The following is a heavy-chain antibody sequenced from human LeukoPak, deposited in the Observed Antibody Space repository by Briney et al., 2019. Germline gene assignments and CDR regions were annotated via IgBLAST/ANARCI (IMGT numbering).Heavy chain of an antibody. D-gene: IGHD3-9*01. CDR1: GYSFTSYW. Sequence: GESLKISCKGSGYSFTSYWIGWVRQMPGKGLGWMGIIYPGDSDTRYSPSFQGQVTISADKSISTAYLQWSSLKASDTAMYYCARRDYDILTGYAYYFDYWGQGTLVTVSS. V-gene: IGHV5-51*01. CDR3: ARRDYDILTGYAYYFDY. J-gene: IGHJ4*02. CDR2: IYPGDSDT.